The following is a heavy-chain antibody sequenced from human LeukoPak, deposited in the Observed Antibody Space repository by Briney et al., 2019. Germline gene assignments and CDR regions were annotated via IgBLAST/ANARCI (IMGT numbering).Heavy chain of an antibody. CDR3: AKDVYGDYGGLVY. Sequence: GGSLRLSCAASGFTFSTYAMSWVRQAPGKGLEWVSTISGSVGNTYYADSVKGRSTISRDNSKNTLYLQMNSLRAEDTAVYFCAKDVYGDYGGLVYWGQGTLVTVSS. V-gene: IGHV3-23*01. J-gene: IGHJ4*02. CDR2: ISGSVGNT. D-gene: IGHD4-17*01. CDR1: GFTFSTYA.